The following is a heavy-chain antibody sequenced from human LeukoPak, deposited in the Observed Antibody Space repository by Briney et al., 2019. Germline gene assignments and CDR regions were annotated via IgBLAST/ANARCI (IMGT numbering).Heavy chain of an antibody. CDR1: GFTFSSYS. D-gene: IGHD5-24*01. Sequence: GGSLRLSCAASGFTFSSYSMNWVRQAPGKGLEWVSSISSSSSYIYYADSVKGRFTISRDNAKNSLYLQMNSLRAEDTAVYYCARAPGPQVRDGYNWYYFDYWGQGTLVTVSS. CDR3: ARAPGPQVRDGYNWYYFDY. V-gene: IGHV3-21*01. J-gene: IGHJ4*02. CDR2: ISSSSSYI.